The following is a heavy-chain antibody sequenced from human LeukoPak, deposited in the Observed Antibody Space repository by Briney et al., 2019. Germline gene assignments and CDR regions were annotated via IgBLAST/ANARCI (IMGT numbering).Heavy chain of an antibody. CDR1: GGSISSYY. CDR2: IYYSGST. CDR3: ARGGGAEQQLFDY. D-gene: IGHD6-13*01. Sequence: SETLSLTCTVSGGSISSYYWSWIRQPPGKGLEWIGYIYYSGSTNYNPSLKSRVTISVDTSKNQFSLKLSSVTAADTAVYYCARGGGAEQQLFDYWGQGTLVTVSS. J-gene: IGHJ4*02. V-gene: IGHV4-59*01.